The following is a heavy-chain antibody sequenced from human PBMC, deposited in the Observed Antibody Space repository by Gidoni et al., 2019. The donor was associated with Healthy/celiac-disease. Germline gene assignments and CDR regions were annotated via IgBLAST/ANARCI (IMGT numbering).Heavy chain of an antibody. D-gene: IGHD3-3*01. J-gene: IGHJ4*02. CDR1: GFTFSSYS. V-gene: IGHV3-21*01. CDR3: ASQITIFGVGGAYVDY. Sequence: EVQLVESGGGLVKPGGSLRLSCAASGFTFSSYSMNWVRQAPGKGLEWVSSISSSSSYIYYADSVKGRFTISRDNAKNSLYLQMNSLRAEDTAVYYCASQITIFGVGGAYVDYWGQGTLVTVSS. CDR2: ISSSSSYI.